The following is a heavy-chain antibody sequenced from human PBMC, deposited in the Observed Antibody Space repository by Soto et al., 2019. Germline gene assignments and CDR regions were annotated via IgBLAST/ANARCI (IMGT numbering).Heavy chain of an antibody. J-gene: IGHJ4*02. Sequence: ASVKVSCKASGYTFTSYAMHWVRQAPGQRLEWMGWINAGNGNTKYSQNFQGRVTITRHTSASTAYMVLSSLRSEDTAVYYCARESSTIFGVVIPNFDYWGQGTLVTVSS. CDR1: GYTFTSYA. CDR3: ARESSTIFGVVIPNFDY. D-gene: IGHD3-3*01. CDR2: INAGNGNT. V-gene: IGHV1-3*01.